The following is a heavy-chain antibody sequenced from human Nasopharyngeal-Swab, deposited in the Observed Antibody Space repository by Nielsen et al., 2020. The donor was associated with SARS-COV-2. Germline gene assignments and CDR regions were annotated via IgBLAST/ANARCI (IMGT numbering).Heavy chain of an antibody. V-gene: IGHV1-18*01. D-gene: IGHD3-3*01. Sequence: ASVKVSRKASGYTFTSYGISWVRQAPGQGLEWMGWISAYNGNTNYAQKLQGRVTMTTDTSTSTAYMELRSLRSDDTAVYYCARTYYDFWSGPHRGYFDYWGQGTLVTVSS. CDR2: ISAYNGNT. J-gene: IGHJ4*02. CDR3: ARTYYDFWSGPHRGYFDY. CDR1: GYTFTSYG.